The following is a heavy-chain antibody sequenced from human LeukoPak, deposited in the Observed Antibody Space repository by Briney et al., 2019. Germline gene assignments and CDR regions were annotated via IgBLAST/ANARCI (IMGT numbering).Heavy chain of an antibody. CDR1: GFTFSSYG. J-gene: IGHJ3*02. CDR2: IRYDGSNK. V-gene: IGHV3-30*02. Sequence: GGSLRLSCAASGFTFSSYGMHWVRQAPGKGLEWVAFIRYDGSNKYYADSVKGRFTISRDNSKNTLYLQMNSLRAEDTAVYYCAKDFTIFGVVIFAFDIWGQGTMVAVSS. D-gene: IGHD3-3*01. CDR3: AKDFTIFGVVIFAFDI.